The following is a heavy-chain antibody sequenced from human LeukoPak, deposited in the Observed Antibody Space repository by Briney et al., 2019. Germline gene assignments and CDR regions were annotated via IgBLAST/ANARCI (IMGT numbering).Heavy chain of an antibody. Sequence: GGSLRLSCAASGFTFSSYEMNWVRQAPGKGLEWVPYISSSGSTIYYADSVKGRFTISRDNAKNSLYLQMNSPRAEDTAVYYCAELGITMIGGVWGKGTTVTISS. CDR1: GFTFSSYE. V-gene: IGHV3-48*03. D-gene: IGHD3-10*02. CDR2: ISSSGSTI. J-gene: IGHJ6*04. CDR3: AELGITMIGGV.